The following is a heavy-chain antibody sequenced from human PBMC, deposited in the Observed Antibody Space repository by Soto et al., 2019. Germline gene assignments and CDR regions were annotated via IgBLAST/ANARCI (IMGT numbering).Heavy chain of an antibody. CDR3: AIDLDSNYAYYYDGMDV. V-gene: IGHV1-69*01. Sequence: QVQLVQSGAEVKKPGSSVKFSCKASGGTFSSYAISWVRQAPGQGLEWMGGIIPIFGTANYAQKFQGRVTITADESTSTAYMELSSVRSEDTAVYYCAIDLDSNYAYYYDGMDVWGQGTTVTVSS. J-gene: IGHJ6*02. CDR2: IIPIFGTA. CDR1: GGTFSSYA. D-gene: IGHD4-4*01.